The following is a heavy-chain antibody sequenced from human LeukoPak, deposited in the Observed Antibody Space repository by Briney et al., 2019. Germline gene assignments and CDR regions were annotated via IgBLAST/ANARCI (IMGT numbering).Heavy chain of an antibody. CDR3: AREWVGATPSAFDI. CDR1: GGSISSYY. J-gene: IGHJ3*02. Sequence: SETLSLTCTVSGGSISSYYWSWIRQPPGKGLEWIGYIYYSGSTYYNPSLKSRVTISVDTSKNQFSLKLSSVTAADTAVYYCAREWVGATPSAFDIWGQGTMVTVSS. D-gene: IGHD1-26*01. V-gene: IGHV4-59*12. CDR2: IYYSGST.